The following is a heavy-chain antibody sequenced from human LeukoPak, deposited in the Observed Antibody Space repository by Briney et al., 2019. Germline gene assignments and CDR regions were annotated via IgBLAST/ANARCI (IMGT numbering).Heavy chain of an antibody. J-gene: IGHJ4*02. CDR1: GGSISSGGYY. Sequence: SETLSLTCTVSGGSISSGGYYWSWIRQPPGKGLEWIGEINHSGSTNYNPSLKSRVTISVDTSKNQFSLKLSSVTAADTAVYYCARGCSVASVLRYFDWLDPFDYWGQGTLVTVSS. CDR2: INHSGST. CDR3: ARGCSVASVLRYFDWLDPFDY. V-gene: IGHV4-39*07. D-gene: IGHD3-9*01.